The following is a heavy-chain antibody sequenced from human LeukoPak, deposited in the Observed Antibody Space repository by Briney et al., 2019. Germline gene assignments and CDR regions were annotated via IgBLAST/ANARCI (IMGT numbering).Heavy chain of an antibody. V-gene: IGHV4-34*01. D-gene: IGHD3-22*01. Sequence: SETLSLTCAVYGGSFSGYYWSWIRQPPGKGLEWIGEINHSGSTNYNPSLKSRVTISVDTSKNQFSLKLSSVTAADTAVYYCARGRKLMYYYDSSGYYYRPESVAFDIWGQGTMVTVS. J-gene: IGHJ3*02. CDR2: INHSGST. CDR3: ARGRKLMYYYDSSGYYYRPESVAFDI. CDR1: GGSFSGYY.